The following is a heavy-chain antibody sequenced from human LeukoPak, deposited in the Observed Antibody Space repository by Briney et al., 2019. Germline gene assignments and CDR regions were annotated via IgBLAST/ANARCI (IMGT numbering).Heavy chain of an antibody. CDR1: GGTFSSYA. D-gene: IGHD6-6*01. V-gene: IGHV1-69*13. Sequence: ASVKVSCKASGGTFSSYAISWVRQAPGQGLEWMGGIIPIFGTANYAQKFQGRVTITADESTSTAYMELSSLRSEDTAVYYCARDPTVYEYSSSSVPDHAFDIWGQGTMVTVSS. CDR2: IIPIFGTA. J-gene: IGHJ3*02. CDR3: ARDPTVYEYSSSSVPDHAFDI.